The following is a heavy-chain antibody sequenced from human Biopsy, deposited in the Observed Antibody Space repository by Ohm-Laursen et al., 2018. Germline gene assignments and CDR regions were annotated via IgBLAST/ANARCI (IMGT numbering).Heavy chain of an antibody. CDR2: INQSGST. D-gene: IGHD5-12*01. J-gene: IGHJ6*02. Sequence: SDTLSLTCAVYGVSFSGYYWSWIRQLPGKGLEWIGGINQSGSTKYNPSLKRRATLSADSSNSQFSLRLTSVTAADTAIYYCARGSGYFKLDVWGQGTTVTVSS. CDR1: GVSFSGYY. V-gene: IGHV4-34*01. CDR3: ARGSGYFKLDV.